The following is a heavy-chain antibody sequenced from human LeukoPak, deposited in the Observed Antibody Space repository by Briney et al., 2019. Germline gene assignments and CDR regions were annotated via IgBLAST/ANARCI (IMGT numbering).Heavy chain of an antibody. CDR2: ISSSTRRI. J-gene: IGHJ5*02. CDR3: AREFPPHCSSTSCYPDH. CDR1: RFNFSSYS. D-gene: IGHD2-2*01. Sequence: GGSLRLSCAASRFNFSSYSLNWVRQAPGKGLEWVSYISSSTRRIYYADSVKGRFTISRDSAKNSLYLQMDSLRDEDTAMYYCAREFPPHCSSTSCYPDHWGQGTLVTVAS. V-gene: IGHV3-48*02.